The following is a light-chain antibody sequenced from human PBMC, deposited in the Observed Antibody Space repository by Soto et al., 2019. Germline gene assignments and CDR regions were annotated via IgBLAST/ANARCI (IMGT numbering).Light chain of an antibody. V-gene: IGLV2-14*01. CDR3: TSYTTTSAVI. Sequence: QSALSQPASVSGSPGQSINISCNGTSSDIGRYNYVSWYQQHPGMAPQLLIYEVSDRPSGVSNRFSGSKSGNTASLTISGLQAEDEADYFCTSYTTTSAVIFGGGTKLTVL. CDR1: SSDIGRYNY. J-gene: IGLJ2*01. CDR2: EVS.